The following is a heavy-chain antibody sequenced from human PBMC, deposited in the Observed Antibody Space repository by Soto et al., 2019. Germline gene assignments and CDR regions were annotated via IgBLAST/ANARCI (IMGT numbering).Heavy chain of an antibody. Sequence: SETLSLTCTVSGGSISSTSYYWGWIRQPPGKGLEWIANVYSNGRTYYNPSLKSRVTMSVDTSKNQFSLKLTSVTAVDTAAYYCAKGSNRIAAAGPFDYWGQGTQVTVSS. D-gene: IGHD6-25*01. V-gene: IGHV4-39*07. CDR3: AKGSNRIAAAGPFDY. CDR2: VYSNGRT. J-gene: IGHJ4*02. CDR1: GGSISSTSYY.